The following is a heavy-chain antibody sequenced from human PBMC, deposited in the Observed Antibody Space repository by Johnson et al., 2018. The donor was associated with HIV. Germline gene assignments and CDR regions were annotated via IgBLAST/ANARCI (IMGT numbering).Heavy chain of an antibody. CDR1: GFTFSSYW. Sequence: VQLVESGGGLVQPGGSLRLSCAASGFTFSSYWMSWVRQAPGKGLEWVANIKQDGSEKYYAASVKGRFTMSSDNSNNTLYLHMKSLRPEDTSIYYCAKDDNLGVWYSDAFDVWGQGTVVTVSS. CDR3: AKDDNLGVWYSDAFDV. V-gene: IGHV3-7*01. D-gene: IGHD6-19*01. J-gene: IGHJ3*01. CDR2: IKQDGSEK.